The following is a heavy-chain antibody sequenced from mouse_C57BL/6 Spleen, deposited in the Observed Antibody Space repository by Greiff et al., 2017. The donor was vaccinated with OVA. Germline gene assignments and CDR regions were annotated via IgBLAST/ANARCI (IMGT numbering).Heavy chain of an antibody. CDR3: ARMGTTVVAEAMDY. CDR1: GYAFSSSW. V-gene: IGHV1-82*01. Sequence: QVQLQQSGPELVKPGASVKISCKASGYAFSSSWMNWVKQRPGKGLEWIGRIYPGDGDTNYNGKFKGKATLTADKSSSTAYMQLSSLTSEDSAVYFCARMGTTVVAEAMDYWGQGTSVTVSS. CDR2: IYPGDGDT. J-gene: IGHJ4*01. D-gene: IGHD1-1*01.